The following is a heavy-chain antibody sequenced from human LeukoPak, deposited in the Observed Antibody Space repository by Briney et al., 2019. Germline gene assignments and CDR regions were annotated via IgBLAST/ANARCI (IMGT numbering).Heavy chain of an antibody. V-gene: IGHV1-69*06. J-gene: IGHJ4*02. D-gene: IGHD1-7*01. Sequence: EASVKVSCKASGGTFSSYAISGVRQAPGQGLEWMGGIIPIFGTANYAQKFQGRVTITADKSTSTAYMELSSLRSEDTAVYYCARTVLVKLELGNFDYWGQGTLVTVSS. CDR2: IIPIFGTA. CDR3: ARTVLVKLELGNFDY. CDR1: GGTFSSYA.